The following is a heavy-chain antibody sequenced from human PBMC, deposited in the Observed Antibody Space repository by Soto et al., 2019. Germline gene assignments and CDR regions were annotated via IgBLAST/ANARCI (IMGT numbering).Heavy chain of an antibody. J-gene: IGHJ3*01. D-gene: IGHD3-9*01. CDR1: GGSISSSHW. Sequence: QVQLQESGPGLVKPSGTLSLTCAVSGGSISSSHWSTWVRQSPGKGLEYIGEISHSGTANSNPSLKSRVTLAVDKSKNHFSLTLTSVTAADTAVDYCARVVLTITRGAFDAWGQGTLVSVSS. CDR2: ISHSGTA. CDR3: ARVVLTITRGAFDA. V-gene: IGHV4-4*02.